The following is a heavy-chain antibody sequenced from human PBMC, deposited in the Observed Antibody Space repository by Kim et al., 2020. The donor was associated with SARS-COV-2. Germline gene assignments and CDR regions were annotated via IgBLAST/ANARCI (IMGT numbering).Heavy chain of an antibody. J-gene: IGHJ5*02. V-gene: IGHV3-30*18. CDR1: GFTFSSYG. Sequence: GESLRLSCAASGFTFSSYGMHWVRQAPGKGLEWVAVISYDGSNKYYADSVKGRFTISRDNSKNTLYLQMNSLRAEDTAVYYCAKDRYDILTGYHYNWFDPWGQGTLVTVSS. D-gene: IGHD3-9*01. CDR3: AKDRYDILTGYHYNWFDP. CDR2: ISYDGSNK.